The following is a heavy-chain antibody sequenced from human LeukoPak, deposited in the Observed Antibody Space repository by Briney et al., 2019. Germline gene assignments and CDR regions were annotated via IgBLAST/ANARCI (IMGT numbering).Heavy chain of an antibody. Sequence: SETLSLTCTVSGASISSSNYYWGWIRQPPGKGLEWIGSMYYGGSTYYNPALQSRVTISVDTSKNQFSLRLTSVTAADTAVYYCARIGVWFGEGNLSGYFDYWGQGILVTVSS. CDR3: ARIGVWFGEGNLSGYFDY. CDR2: MYYGGST. V-gene: IGHV4-39*01. D-gene: IGHD3-10*01. CDR1: GASISSSNYY. J-gene: IGHJ4*02.